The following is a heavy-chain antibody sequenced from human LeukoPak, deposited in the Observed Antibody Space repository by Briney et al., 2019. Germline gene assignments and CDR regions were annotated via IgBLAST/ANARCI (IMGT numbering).Heavy chain of an antibody. CDR1: GFSFSINY. D-gene: IGHD6-13*01. CDR2: IYRDGST. Sequence: GGSLRLSCAGSGFSFSINYMTWVRQAPGKGLEWVSLIYRDGSTYYADSVKGRFTISRDNSKNTVYLQMNGLRAEDTAVYYCARGQQLVPLFDLRGQGTLVTVSS. CDR3: ARGQQLVPLFDL. V-gene: IGHV3-66*02. J-gene: IGHJ4*02.